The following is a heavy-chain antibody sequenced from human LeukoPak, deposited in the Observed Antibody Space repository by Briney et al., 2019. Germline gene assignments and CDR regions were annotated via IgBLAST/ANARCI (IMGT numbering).Heavy chain of an antibody. Sequence: GGSLRLSCAASGFTFSSYWMSWVRQAPGKGLEWVAVISYDGSNKYYADSVKGRFTISRDNSKNTLSLQMSSPRAEDTAVYYCARTYSPYSYYGMDVWGQGTTVTVSS. J-gene: IGHJ6*02. D-gene: IGHD2-15*01. CDR1: GFTFSSYW. CDR3: ARTYSPYSYYGMDV. CDR2: ISYDGSNK. V-gene: IGHV3-30-3*01.